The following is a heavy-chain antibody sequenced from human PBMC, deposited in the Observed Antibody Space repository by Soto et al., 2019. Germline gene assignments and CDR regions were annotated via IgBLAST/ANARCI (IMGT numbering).Heavy chain of an antibody. CDR2: IFSNDEK. CDR3: ASTYSTSWYWFAP. V-gene: IGHV2-26*04. D-gene: IGHD6-13*01. Sequence: QVTVKESGPVLVKPTETLTLTCTVSGFSLSNAGLGVSWIRQPPGKALEWLAHIFSNDEKSYSTSLKSRLTISKDTSKCQVVLTMTNLDPVDTATYYCASTYSTSWYWFAPWGQGALVTVSS. J-gene: IGHJ5*02. CDR1: GFSLSNAGLG.